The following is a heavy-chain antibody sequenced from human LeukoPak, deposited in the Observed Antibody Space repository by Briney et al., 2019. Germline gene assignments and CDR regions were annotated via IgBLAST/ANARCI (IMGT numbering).Heavy chain of an antibody. D-gene: IGHD5-24*01. J-gene: IGHJ4*02. V-gene: IGHV3-30*03. CDR3: ARDTISFQIEKATIPLAY. CDR1: GFTFSRYG. CDR2: ISYDKSHK. Sequence: GGSLRLSCAASGFTFSRYGMHWVRQAPGKGLEWVAVISYDKSHKYYADSVKGRFTISRDNSKNTLYLQMNSLRAEDTAVYYCARDTISFQIEKATIPLAYWGQGTLVTVSS.